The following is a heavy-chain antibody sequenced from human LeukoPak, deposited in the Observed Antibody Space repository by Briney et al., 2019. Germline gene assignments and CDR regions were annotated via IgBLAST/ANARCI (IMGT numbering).Heavy chain of an antibody. CDR3: ARGRIAKIVVVHSFHYGMDV. D-gene: IGHD3-22*01. CDR1: GGSFTDYF. Sequence: SETLSLTCDVFGGSFTDYFWTWIRQSPGKGLEWIGEINDYTGNTNYNPALNRRVSISLEKSKNPFSLELRSVTAADTAVYYCARGRIAKIVVVHSFHYGMDVWGQGTTVTVSS. CDR2: INDYTGNT. J-gene: IGHJ6*02. V-gene: IGHV4-34*01.